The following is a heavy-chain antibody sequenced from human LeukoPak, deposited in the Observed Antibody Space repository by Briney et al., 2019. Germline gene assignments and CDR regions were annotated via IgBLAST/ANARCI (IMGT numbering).Heavy chain of an antibody. J-gene: IGHJ4*02. D-gene: IGHD6-25*01. V-gene: IGHV1-69*05. CDR2: IIPIFGTA. CDR1: GGTFSSYA. Sequence: SVKVSCKASGGTFSSYAFSWVRQAPGQGLEWMGGIIPIFGTANYAQKFQGRVTITTDESTSTAYMELSSLRSEDTAVYYCARAAATALHFDYWGQGTLVTVSS. CDR3: ARAAATALHFDY.